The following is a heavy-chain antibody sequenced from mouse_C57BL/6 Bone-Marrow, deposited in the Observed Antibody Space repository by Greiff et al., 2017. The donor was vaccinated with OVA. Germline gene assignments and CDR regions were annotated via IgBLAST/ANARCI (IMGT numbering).Heavy chain of an antibody. CDR1: GYTFTSYG. V-gene: IGHV1-81*01. CDR2: IYPRSGNT. J-gene: IGHJ2*01. Sequence: QVQLKESGAELARPGASVKLSCKASGYTFTSYGISWVKQSTGQGLEWIGEIYPRSGNTYYNEKFKGKATLTEDKSSSTAYMELRSLTSEDSAVYFCARRGGTGYYFDVWGKGTTLTVSS. D-gene: IGHD3-3*01. CDR3: ARRGGTGYYFDV.